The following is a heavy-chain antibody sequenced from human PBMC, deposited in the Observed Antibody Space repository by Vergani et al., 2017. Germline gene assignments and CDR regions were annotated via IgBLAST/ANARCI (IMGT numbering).Heavy chain of an antibody. Sequence: QVQLVQSGAEVKKPGSSVKVSCKASGGTFSSYAISWVRQAPGQGLEWMGGIIPIFGTANYAQKFQGRVTITADESTSTAYMELSSLRSEDTAVYYCARSRDQLPTKDYYDYYMDVWGKGTTVTVSS. J-gene: IGHJ6*03. V-gene: IGHV1-69*01. CDR1: GGTFSSYA. CDR3: ARSRDQLPTKDYYDYYMDV. CDR2: IIPIFGTA. D-gene: IGHD2-2*01.